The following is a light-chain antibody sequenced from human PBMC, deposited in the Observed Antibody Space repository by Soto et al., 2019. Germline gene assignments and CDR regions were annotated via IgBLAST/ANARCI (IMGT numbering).Light chain of an antibody. CDR2: ENN. J-gene: IGLJ1*01. V-gene: IGLV1-40*01. CDR3: QYYDSSLSGYV. Sequence: QSVLTQPPSVSAAPGQRVTISCTGSSSNIGAGYEAHWYQQVPGTAPKLLIYENNNRPSGVPDRFSGSKSGTSASLAITGLQAEDEAEYYCQYYDSSLSGYVFGTGTKVTVL. CDR1: SSNIGAGYE.